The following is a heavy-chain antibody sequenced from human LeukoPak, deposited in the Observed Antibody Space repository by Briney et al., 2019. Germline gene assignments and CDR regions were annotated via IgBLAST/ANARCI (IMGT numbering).Heavy chain of an antibody. Sequence: SETLSLTCAVYGGSFSGYYWSWIRQPPGKGLEWIGEINHSGSTNYNPSLKSRVTISVDTSKNQFSLKLSSVTAADTAVYYCARGWNRMVRGVIGYGGQGTLVTVS. J-gene: IGHJ4*02. V-gene: IGHV4-34*01. D-gene: IGHD3-10*01. CDR1: GGSFSGYY. CDR2: INHSGST. CDR3: ARGWNRMVRGVIGY.